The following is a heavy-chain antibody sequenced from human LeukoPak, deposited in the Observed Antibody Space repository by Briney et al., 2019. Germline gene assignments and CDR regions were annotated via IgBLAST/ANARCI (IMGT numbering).Heavy chain of an antibody. V-gene: IGHV4-59*08. CDR2: VYNSGST. Sequence: SETLSLTCIISGDSISRYYWSWIRQPPGKGLEWIGYVYNSGSTDYNPSLKSRLTISADMSKNLFSLKLRSVTAADTAVYYCASHCGTTDCCSYYAMDVWGQGTTVIV. D-gene: IGHD2-21*01. CDR3: ASHCGTTDCCSYYAMDV. J-gene: IGHJ6*02. CDR1: GDSISRYY.